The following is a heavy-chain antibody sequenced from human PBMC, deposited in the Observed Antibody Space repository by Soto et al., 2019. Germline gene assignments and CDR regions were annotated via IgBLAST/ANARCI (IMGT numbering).Heavy chain of an antibody. Sequence: GGSLRLSCAASGFTFSSYSMSWVRQAPGKGLEWVSAISGSGGSTYYADSVKGRFTISRDNSKNTLYLQMNSLRAEDTAVYYCAKDRSTYYLVPPFDPWGQGTLVTVSS. CDR3: AKDRSTYYLVPPFDP. CDR1: GFTFSSYS. CDR2: ISGSGGST. V-gene: IGHV3-23*01. J-gene: IGHJ5*02. D-gene: IGHD3-10*01.